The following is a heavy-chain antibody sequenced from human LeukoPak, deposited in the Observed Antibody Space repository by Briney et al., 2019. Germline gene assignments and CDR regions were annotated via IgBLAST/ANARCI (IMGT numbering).Heavy chain of an antibody. V-gene: IGHV4-59*01. J-gene: IGHJ5*02. Sequence: SETLSLTCTVSDGSIAGYSWSWIRQAPGKGLEWIGYIYYSGDTNYNPSLQSRVTVSVDTSKNQFSLKLTSVSAADTAVYYCVRGPYGSGISNWFDPWGQGTQVIVSS. CDR3: VRGPYGSGISNWFDP. CDR1: DGSIAGYS. CDR2: IYYSGDT. D-gene: IGHD3-10*01.